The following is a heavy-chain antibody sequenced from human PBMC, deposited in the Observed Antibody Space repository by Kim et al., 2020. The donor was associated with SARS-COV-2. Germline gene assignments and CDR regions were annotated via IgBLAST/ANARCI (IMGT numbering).Heavy chain of an antibody. J-gene: IGHJ3*02. CDR3: ARILVKKDYDSSGMRDAFDI. D-gene: IGHD3-22*01. V-gene: IGHV1-18*01. CDR2: ISAYNGNT. CDR1: GYTFTSYG. Sequence: ASVKVSCKASGYTFTSYGISWVRQAPGQGLEWMGWISAYNGNTNYAQKLQGRVTMTTDTSTSTAYMELRSLRSDDTAVYYCARILVKKDYDSSGMRDAFDIWGQGTMVTVSS.